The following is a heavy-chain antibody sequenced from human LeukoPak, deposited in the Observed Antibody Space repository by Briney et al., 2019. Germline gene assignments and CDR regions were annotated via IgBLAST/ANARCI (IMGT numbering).Heavy chain of an antibody. CDR1: GFTFSGYE. V-gene: IGHV3-48*03. CDR2: ISSSGSTI. D-gene: IGHD3-22*01. J-gene: IGHJ1*01. CDR3: ALTMIVPGSH. Sequence: GGSLRLSCAASGFTFSGYEMNWVRQAPGKGLEWVSYISSSGSTIYYADSVKGRFTISRDNAKNSLYLQMNSLRAEDTAVYYCALTMIVPGSHWGQGTLVTVSS.